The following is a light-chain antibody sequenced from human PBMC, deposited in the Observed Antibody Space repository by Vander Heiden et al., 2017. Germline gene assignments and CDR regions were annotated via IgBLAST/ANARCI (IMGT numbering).Light chain of an antibody. J-gene: IGLJ1*01. Sequence: NFMLTQPHSVSASPGKTVTISCTGSSGSIASNYVQWYQQRPGSAPTTVIYEDNQRPSGAPDRFSGSIDSSSNSASLTISGLKTEDEADYYCQSYDSSNYVFGTGTKVTVL. CDR1: SGSIASNY. CDR2: EDN. CDR3: QSYDSSNYV. V-gene: IGLV6-57*02.